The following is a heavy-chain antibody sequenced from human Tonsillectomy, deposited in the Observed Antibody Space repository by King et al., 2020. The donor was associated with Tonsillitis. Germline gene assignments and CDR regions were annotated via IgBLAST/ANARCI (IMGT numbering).Heavy chain of an antibody. Sequence: QLVQSGAEVKKPGSSVKVSCKASGGTFSTYAITWMRQAHGQGLEWMGGIIPLFGAPNYAQKFQGRVTITADESTSTAYMELSSLRSEDTAMYYCARAEGEYCTSSNCYFYAMDVWGQGTTVTVSS. CDR2: IIPLFGAP. D-gene: IGHD2-2*01. CDR1: GGTFSTYA. V-gene: IGHV1-69*01. J-gene: IGHJ6*02. CDR3: ARAEGEYCTSSNCYFYAMDV.